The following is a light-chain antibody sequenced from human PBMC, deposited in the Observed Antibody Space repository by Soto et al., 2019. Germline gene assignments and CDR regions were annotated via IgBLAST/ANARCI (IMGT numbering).Light chain of an antibody. Sequence: DIQMTQSPSTLSASVGDRITITCRASQSIGTGLAWYQQRPGIAPKLLLYEASTLQSGVPSRFSGSGSGTEFSLTINSLQPDDFATYYRQQYNGNSRTFGQGTKVEI. V-gene: IGKV1-5*03. CDR2: EAS. J-gene: IGKJ1*01. CDR1: QSIGTG. CDR3: QQYNGNSRT.